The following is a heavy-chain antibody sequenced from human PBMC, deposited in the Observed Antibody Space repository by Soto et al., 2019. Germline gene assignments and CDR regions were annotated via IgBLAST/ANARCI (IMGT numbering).Heavy chain of an antibody. D-gene: IGHD3-10*01. V-gene: IGHV3-74*01. CDR1: GVTFISYW. CDR3: AREGYRLGFRFLCQAAMVRGVFDYYYGMDV. CDR2: INNDGSSK. J-gene: IGHJ6*02. Sequence: GGSLRLSCAASGVTFISYWMHWVRQAPGKGLVWVSRINNDGSSKYYADSVKGRFTISRDNSKNTLYLQMNSLRAEDTAVYYCAREGYRLGFRFLCQAAMVRGVFDYYYGMDVWGQGTTVTVSS.